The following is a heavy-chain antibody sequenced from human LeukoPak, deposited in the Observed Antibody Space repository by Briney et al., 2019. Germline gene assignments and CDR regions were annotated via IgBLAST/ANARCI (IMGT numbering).Heavy chain of an antibody. J-gene: IGHJ6*02. V-gene: IGHV3-23*01. CDR1: GFTFGIYA. D-gene: IGHD1-1*01. CDR3: AKALNWNPDYYHYGLDV. Sequence: PGGSLRLSCAASGFTFGIYATTWVRQTPGKGLEWVSGISGRGSSTYYADSVKGRFTISRDNSKDTLYLQMNTLRAEDTALYYCAKALNWNPDYYHYGLDVWGQGTTVTVSS. CDR2: ISGRGSST.